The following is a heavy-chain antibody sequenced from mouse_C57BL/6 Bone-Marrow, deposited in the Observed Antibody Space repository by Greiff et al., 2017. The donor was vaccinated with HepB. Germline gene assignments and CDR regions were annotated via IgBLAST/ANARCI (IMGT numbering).Heavy chain of an antibody. Sequence: VQLQQPGAELVKPGASVKMSCKASGYTFTSYWITWVKQRPGQGLEWIGDIYPGSGSTNYNEKFKSKATLTVDTSSSTAYMQLSSLTSEDSAVYYCARGGSTMVTTTTGDYWGQGTTLTVSS. CDR1: GYTFTSYW. CDR2: IYPGSGST. V-gene: IGHV1-55*01. J-gene: IGHJ2*01. D-gene: IGHD2-2*01. CDR3: ARGGSTMVTTTTGDY.